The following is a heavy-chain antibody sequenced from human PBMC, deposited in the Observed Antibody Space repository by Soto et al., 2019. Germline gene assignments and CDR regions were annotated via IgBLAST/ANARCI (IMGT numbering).Heavy chain of an antibody. Sequence: EVQLVESGGGLVQPGGSLRLSCAASGFTFRSFTMNWVRQAPGKGLEWVSYIGSSGITRYHADSVKGRFTVSRDNARNSLYLQMNSLRDEDTALYYCATSGSSGYHRYRPGSNDDFDVWGQGTMVNVAP. CDR2: IGSSGITR. J-gene: IGHJ3*01. CDR3: ATSGSSGYHRYRPGSNDDFDV. CDR1: GFTFRSFT. V-gene: IGHV3-48*02. D-gene: IGHD6-19*01.